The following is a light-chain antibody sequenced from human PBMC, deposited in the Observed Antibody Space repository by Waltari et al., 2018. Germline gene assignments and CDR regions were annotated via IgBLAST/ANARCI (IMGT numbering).Light chain of an antibody. Sequence: QSVLTQPPSVSGAPGQRVTISCTGSSSNIGAPYDVHWYHQFPGTAPRLLIYGNTNRPSGVPDRFSGSKSGTSASLAITGLQADDEADYYCQSYDNTISGSVFGGGTKLTVL. CDR1: SSNIGAPYD. V-gene: IGLV1-40*01. CDR2: GNT. CDR3: QSYDNTISGSV. J-gene: IGLJ3*02.